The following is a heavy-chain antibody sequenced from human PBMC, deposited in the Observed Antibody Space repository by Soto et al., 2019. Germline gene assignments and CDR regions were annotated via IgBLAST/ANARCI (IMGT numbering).Heavy chain of an antibody. J-gene: IGHJ4*02. CDR3: ARVLTAAGVEY. V-gene: IGHV1-18*01. CDR1: GYTFTSYG. D-gene: IGHD6-25*01. CDR2: ISAYNGNT. Sequence: QVQLVQSGAEVKKPGASVKVSCKASGYTFTSYGISWVRQAPGQGLEWMGWISAYNGNTNYAQKLRGRVTMPTDTSRSTASMELRCLRSDDTAVYYCARVLTAAGVEYWGQGTLVTVSS.